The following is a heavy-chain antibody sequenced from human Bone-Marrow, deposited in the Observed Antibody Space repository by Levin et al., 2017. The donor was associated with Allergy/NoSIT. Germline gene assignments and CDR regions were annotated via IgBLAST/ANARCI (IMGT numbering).Heavy chain of an antibody. V-gene: IGHV3-30*04. J-gene: IGHJ4*02. CDR3: ATYSLSWASFDC. CDR2: VSHDGNKQ. D-gene: IGHD6-13*01. CDR1: GFPFNTQA. Sequence: GGSLRLSCAASGFPFNTQAMHWVRQAPGKGLEWVALVSHDGNKQYYADSVKGRFTISRDSSKNTVHLQMNRLRREETAVYFCATYSLSWASFDCWGQGTQVTVSS.